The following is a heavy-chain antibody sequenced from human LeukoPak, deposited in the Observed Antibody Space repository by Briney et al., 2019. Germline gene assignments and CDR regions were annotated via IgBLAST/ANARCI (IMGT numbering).Heavy chain of an antibody. Sequence: GGSLRLSCAASGFTFSNYAMNWVRQAPGKGLEWVSDISGSSDNTYYADSVKGRFTISRDNSKNTLYLQMNSLRAEDTAVYYCAKHWAGSSGWTWFDPWGQRALVTVSS. V-gene: IGHV3-23*01. J-gene: IGHJ5*02. CDR2: ISGSSDNT. CDR3: AKHWAGSSGWTWFDP. CDR1: GFTFSNYA. D-gene: IGHD6-19*01.